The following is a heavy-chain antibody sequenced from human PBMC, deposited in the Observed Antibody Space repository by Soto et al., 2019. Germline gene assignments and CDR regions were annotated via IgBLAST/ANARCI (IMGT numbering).Heavy chain of an antibody. Sequence: QVQLVQSGAEVKKPGASVKVSCKAYGYTFTSYYMHWVRQAPGQGLEWMGIINPSGGSTSYAQKFQGRVTMTRDTSTSTVYMELSSLRSEDTAVYYCARNIPGYALFGYWGQGTLVTVSS. CDR1: GYTFTSYY. J-gene: IGHJ4*02. CDR3: ARNIPGYALFGY. D-gene: IGHD2-2*01. CDR2: INPSGGST. V-gene: IGHV1-46*01.